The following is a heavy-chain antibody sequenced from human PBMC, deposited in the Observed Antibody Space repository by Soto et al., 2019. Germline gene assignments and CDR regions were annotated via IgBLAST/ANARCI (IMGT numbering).Heavy chain of an antibody. Sequence: EVQLLESGGGLVQPGGSLRLSCAASAFTFSSYAMSWVRQAPGKGLEWVSAISASGGSTYYADSVKGRFTSSRDSSENTLYLQMSSLRADDTAVYYCAKGSGNSVYNFDNWGQGTLVTVSS. J-gene: IGHJ4*02. CDR2: ISASGGST. V-gene: IGHV3-23*01. CDR1: AFTFSSYA. D-gene: IGHD1-26*01. CDR3: AKGSGNSVYNFDN.